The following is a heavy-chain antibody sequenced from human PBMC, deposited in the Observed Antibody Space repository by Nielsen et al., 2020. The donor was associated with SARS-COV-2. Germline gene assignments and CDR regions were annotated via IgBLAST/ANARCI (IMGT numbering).Heavy chain of an antibody. CDR1: GGSISRDY. CDR2: IYYSGST. CDR3: AALSSGGFDY. D-gene: IGHD3-10*01. Sequence: SETLSLTCTVSGGSISRDYWSWIRQPPGKGLQWIGHIYYSGSTTYNPSLNSRVTILVDTSKNQFSLKLSSVTGADTAVYYCAALSSGGFDYGGGGTLVTVSS. V-gene: IGHV4-59*13. J-gene: IGHJ4*02.